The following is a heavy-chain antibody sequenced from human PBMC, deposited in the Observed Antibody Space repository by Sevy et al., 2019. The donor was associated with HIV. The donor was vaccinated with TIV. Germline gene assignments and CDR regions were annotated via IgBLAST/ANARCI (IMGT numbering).Heavy chain of an antibody. D-gene: IGHD3-9*01. CDR1: GYTLTELS. Sequence: ASVKVSCKVSGYTLTELSMHWVRQAPGKGLEWMGGFDPEDGETIYAQKFQGRVTMTEDTSTDTAYMERGSLRSEDTAVYYCATSRRYYDILTGYYTFLYFDYWGQGTLVTVSS. CDR2: FDPEDGET. CDR3: ATSRRYYDILTGYYTFLYFDY. V-gene: IGHV1-24*01. J-gene: IGHJ4*02.